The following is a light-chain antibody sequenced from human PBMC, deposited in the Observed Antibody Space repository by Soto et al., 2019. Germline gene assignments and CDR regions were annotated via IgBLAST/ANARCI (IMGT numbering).Light chain of an antibody. Sequence: QSVLTQPPSVSGAPGQRVTISCTGSSSNIGAGYDVHWYQHLQGTPPKLLIYGNANRPSGVPDRFSGSKSGTSASLAITGLQAEDEADYYCQSYDSSLSGVVFGGGTKLTVL. V-gene: IGLV1-40*01. CDR2: GNA. J-gene: IGLJ2*01. CDR3: QSYDSSLSGVV. CDR1: SSNIGAGYD.